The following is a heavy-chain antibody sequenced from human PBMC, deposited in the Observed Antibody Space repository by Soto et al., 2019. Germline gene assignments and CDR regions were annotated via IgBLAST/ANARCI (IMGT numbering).Heavy chain of an antibody. Sequence: GGSLRLSCAASGFTFSSYWMSWVRQAPGKGLEWVANIKQDGSNKYYVDSVKGRFTISRDNSKNTLYLQMNSLRAEDTAVYYCAREAISSTYYYDSSGYFRVWGQGTLVTVSS. CDR3: AREAISSTYYYDSSGYFRV. D-gene: IGHD3-22*01. V-gene: IGHV3-7*01. CDR2: IKQDGSNK. J-gene: IGHJ4*02. CDR1: GFTFSSYW.